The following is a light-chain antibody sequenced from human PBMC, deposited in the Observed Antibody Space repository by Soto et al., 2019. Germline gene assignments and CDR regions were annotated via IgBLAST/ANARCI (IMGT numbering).Light chain of an antibody. CDR1: QSVSTN. CDR3: QQYNNWPPWK. CDR2: GAS. V-gene: IGKV3D-15*01. Sequence: EIVMTQSPATLSVSPGERATLSCRASQSVSTNLAWYQQKPGQAPRLLIYGASTSDTGIPARFSGSGSGTEYNLTISSLQSEDFAVYYCQQYNNWPPWKFGQGTKVEIK. J-gene: IGKJ1*01.